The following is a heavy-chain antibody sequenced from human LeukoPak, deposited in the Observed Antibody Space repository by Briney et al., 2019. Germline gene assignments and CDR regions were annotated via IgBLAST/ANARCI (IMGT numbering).Heavy chain of an antibody. D-gene: IGHD4-17*01. V-gene: IGHV4-34*01. J-gene: IGHJ4*02. CDR2: INHSGST. Sequence: SETLSPTCAVYGGSFSGYYWSWIRQPPGKGLEWIGEINHSGSTNYNPSLKSRVTISVDTSKNQFSLKLSSVTAADTAVYYCARTSGYESVDGDYDRRFDYWGQGTLVTVSS. CDR3: ARTSGYESVDGDYDRRFDY. CDR1: GGSFSGYY.